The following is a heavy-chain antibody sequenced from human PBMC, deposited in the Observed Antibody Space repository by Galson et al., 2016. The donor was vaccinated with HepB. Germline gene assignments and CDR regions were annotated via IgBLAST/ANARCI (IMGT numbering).Heavy chain of an antibody. V-gene: IGHV3-64D*06. Sequence: SLILSCAASGFTCSNYAMHWVRQPPWTRLESVAAIGIDRPTTYYSDSFRGRFTISRDNSKSTRSIQMNSLGADDTAVYFCVKDVVGPNFGVASNLDYWGQGTLVTVSS. J-gene: IGHJ4*02. CDR3: VKDVVGPNFGVASNLDY. CDR1: GFTCSNYA. CDR2: IGIDRPTT. D-gene: IGHD3-3*01.